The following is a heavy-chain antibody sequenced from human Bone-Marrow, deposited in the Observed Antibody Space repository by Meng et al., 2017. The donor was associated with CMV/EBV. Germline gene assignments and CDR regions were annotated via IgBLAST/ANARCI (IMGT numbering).Heavy chain of an antibody. Sequence: GGSLRLSCAASGFTFSSYWMSWVRQAPGKGLEWVANIKQDGSEKYYVDSVKGRFTISRDNAKNSLYLQMNSLRAEDTAVYYCARDGAIVVVPAAISYYYYYGMDVRGQGTTVTVSS. CDR3: ARDGAIVVVPAAISYYYYYGMDV. CDR2: IKQDGSEK. D-gene: IGHD2-2*02. CDR1: GFTFSSYW. J-gene: IGHJ6*02. V-gene: IGHV3-7*01.